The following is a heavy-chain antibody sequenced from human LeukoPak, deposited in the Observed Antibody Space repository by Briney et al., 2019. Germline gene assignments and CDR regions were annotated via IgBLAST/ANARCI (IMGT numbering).Heavy chain of an antibody. CDR3: ARGGIGYCTNGVCRAFDI. Sequence: GGSLRLSCAASGFTVSSNYMSWVRQAPGKGLVWVSRINSDGSSTSYADSVKGRFTISRDNAKNTLYLQMNSLRAEDTAVYYCARGGIGYCTNGVCRAFDIWGQGTMVTVSS. D-gene: IGHD2-8*01. J-gene: IGHJ3*02. V-gene: IGHV3-74*01. CDR2: INSDGSST. CDR1: GFTVSSNY.